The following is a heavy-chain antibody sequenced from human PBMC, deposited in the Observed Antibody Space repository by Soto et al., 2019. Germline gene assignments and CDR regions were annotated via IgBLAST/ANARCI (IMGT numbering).Heavy chain of an antibody. J-gene: IGHJ3*02. CDR2: IIPIFGTA. Sequence: SVKVSCKASGGTFSSYAISWVRQAPGQGLEWMGGIIPIFGTANYAQKFQGRVTITADESTSTAYMELSSLRSEDTAVYYCARDRRGSYGRFDAFDIWGQGTMVTVSS. CDR1: GGTFSSYA. V-gene: IGHV1-69*13. D-gene: IGHD1-26*01. CDR3: ARDRRGSYGRFDAFDI.